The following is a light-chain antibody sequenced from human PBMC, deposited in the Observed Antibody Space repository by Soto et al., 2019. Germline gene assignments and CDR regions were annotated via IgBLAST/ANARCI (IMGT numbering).Light chain of an antibody. Sequence: DIQLTQSPSFLSASVGDRVTITCRASQGISSYLAWYQQKPGKAPKLLIYAASTLQSGVPSRFSGSGSGTEFTLTISSLQPEDFATYYCQHRDTFGPGTKLDIK. J-gene: IGKJ3*01. V-gene: IGKV1-9*01. CDR3: QHRDT. CDR1: QGISSY. CDR2: AAS.